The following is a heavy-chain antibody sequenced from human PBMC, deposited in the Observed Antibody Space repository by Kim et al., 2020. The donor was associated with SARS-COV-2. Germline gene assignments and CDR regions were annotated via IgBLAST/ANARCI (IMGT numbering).Heavy chain of an antibody. CDR1: GFTFSSYS. J-gene: IGHJ6*02. CDR3: ARVRSSSWPPLMDV. V-gene: IGHV3-21*01. CDR2: ISSSTSYI. Sequence: GGSLRLSCAASGFTFSSYSMNWVRQAPGKGLEWVSSISSSTSYIYSADSVKGRFTISRDNAKNSLYLQMNSLRAEDTAVYYCARVRSSSWPPLMDVWGQGPTVTVSS. D-gene: IGHD6-13*01.